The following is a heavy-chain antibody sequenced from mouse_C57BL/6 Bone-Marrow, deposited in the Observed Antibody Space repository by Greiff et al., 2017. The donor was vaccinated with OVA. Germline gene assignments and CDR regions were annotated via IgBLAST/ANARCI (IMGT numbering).Heavy chain of an antibody. CDR2: IHPSDSDT. Sequence: QVQLQQPGAELVKPGASVKVSCKASGYTFTSYWMHWVKQRPGQGLEWIGRIHPSDSDTNYNQKFKGKATLTVDKSSSTAYMQLSSLTSEDSAVYYWAIERGYAYDYGGAWFAYWGQGTLVTVSA. V-gene: IGHV1-74*01. D-gene: IGHD2-4*01. CDR3: AIERGYAYDYGGAWFAY. CDR1: GYTFTSYW. J-gene: IGHJ3*01.